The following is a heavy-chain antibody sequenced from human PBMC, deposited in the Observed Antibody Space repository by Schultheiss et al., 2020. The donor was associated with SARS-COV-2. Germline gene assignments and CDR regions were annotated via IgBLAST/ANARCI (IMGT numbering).Heavy chain of an antibody. V-gene: IGHV1-18*04. J-gene: IGHJ6*02. D-gene: IGHD2-2*02. CDR3: ARDRFLGYCSSTSCYTFDYYGMDV. CDR2: INPNSGGT. CDR1: GYTFTSYG. Sequence: ASVKVSCKASGYTFTSYGISWVRQAPGQGLEWMGWINPNSGGTNYAQKLQGRVTMTTDTSTSTAYMELRSLRSDDTAVYYCARDRFLGYCSSTSCYTFDYYGMDVWGQGTTVTVSS.